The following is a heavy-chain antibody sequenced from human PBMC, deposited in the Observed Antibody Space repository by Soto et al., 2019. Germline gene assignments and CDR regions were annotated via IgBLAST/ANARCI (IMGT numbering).Heavy chain of an antibody. CDR3: ARDSIAVRPGWFDP. D-gene: IGHD6-6*01. Sequence: QVQLVQSGAEVKKPGASVKVSCKVSGYIFTTYGISWVRQAPGQGLEWMGWISAYNGDTNYAQSVQGRVTMTTDTTTNTAYMELRSLRSDDTAVYYCARDSIAVRPGWFDPWGQGTLVTVSS. J-gene: IGHJ5*02. V-gene: IGHV1-18*01. CDR2: ISAYNGDT. CDR1: GYIFTTYG.